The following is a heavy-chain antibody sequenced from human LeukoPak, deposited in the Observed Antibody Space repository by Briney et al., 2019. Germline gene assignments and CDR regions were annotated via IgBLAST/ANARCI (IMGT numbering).Heavy chain of an antibody. J-gene: IGHJ5*02. CDR1: GGSISSYY. CDR2: IYTSGST. V-gene: IGHV4-4*07. CDR3: ASSYYYDSSGYYH. D-gene: IGHD3-22*01. Sequence: SETLSLTCTVSGGSISSYYWSWIRQPAGKGLEWIGRIYTSGSTSYNPSLKSRVTMSVDTSKNQFSLKLSSVTAADTAVYYCASSYYYDSSGYYHWGQGTLVTVSS.